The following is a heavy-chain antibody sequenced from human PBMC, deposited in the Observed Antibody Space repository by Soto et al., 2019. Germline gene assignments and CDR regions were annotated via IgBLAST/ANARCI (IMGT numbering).Heavy chain of an antibody. J-gene: IGHJ6*02. CDR3: AKPDYGSGTDPHYYYYGMDV. Sequence: LRLSCAASGFTFSSYAMSWVRQAPGKGLEWVSAISGSGGSTYYADSVKGRFTISRDNSKNTLYLQMNSLRAEDTAVYYCAKPDYGSGTDPHYYYYGMDVWGQGTTVTGS. CDR2: ISGSGGST. V-gene: IGHV3-23*01. CDR1: GFTFSSYA. D-gene: IGHD3-10*01.